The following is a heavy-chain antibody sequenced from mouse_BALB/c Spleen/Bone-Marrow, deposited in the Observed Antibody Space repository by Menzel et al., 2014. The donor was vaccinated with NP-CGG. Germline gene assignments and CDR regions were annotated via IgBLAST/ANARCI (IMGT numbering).Heavy chain of an antibody. CDR2: IYSGGST. V-gene: IGHV5-6-5*01. CDR1: GFIFSTYA. CDR3: ARRYYGYWYFDV. J-gene: IGHJ1*01. Sequence: EVQLVESGGGLVKPGGSLKLSCAASGFIFSTYAMSWVRQTPEKRLEWVASIYSGGSTYYPDSVKGRFTISRDNARNILYLQMNSLRSEDTAMYYCARRYYGYWYFDVWGAGTTVTVSS. D-gene: IGHD1-1*01.